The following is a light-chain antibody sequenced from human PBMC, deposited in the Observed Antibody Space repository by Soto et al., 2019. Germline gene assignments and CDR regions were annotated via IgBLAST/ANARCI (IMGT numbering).Light chain of an antibody. Sequence: SYELTQPPSVSVSPGQTASITCSGDKLGDKYACWYQQKPGQSPVLVIYQDNKRPSRIPERFSGSNSGNTATLTISGTQAVDEADYYYQAWHSSTVVFGGGTKVTVL. CDR1: KLGDKY. V-gene: IGLV3-1*01. CDR3: QAWHSSTVV. CDR2: QDN. J-gene: IGLJ2*01.